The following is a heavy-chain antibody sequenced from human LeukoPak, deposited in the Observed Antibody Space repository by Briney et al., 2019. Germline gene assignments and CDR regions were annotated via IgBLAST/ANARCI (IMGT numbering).Heavy chain of an antibody. J-gene: IGHJ3*02. CDR2: ISVYNGNT. D-gene: IGHD3-3*01. V-gene: IGHV1-18*01. CDR1: GYTFTSYG. CDR3: ARARGPGGVRFLEWLSYHAFDI. Sequence: ASVKVSCKASGYTFTSYGISWVRQAPGQGLEWMGWISVYNGNTNYAQKLQGRVTMTTDTSTSTAYMELRSLRSDDTAVYYCARARGPGGVRFLEWLSYHAFDIWGQGTMVTVSS.